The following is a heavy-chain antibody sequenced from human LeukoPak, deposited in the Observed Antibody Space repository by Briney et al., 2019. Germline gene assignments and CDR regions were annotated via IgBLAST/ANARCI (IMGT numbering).Heavy chain of an antibody. CDR3: ARGWQGMWLFDQ. Sequence: GGSLRLSCAASGLTFSSHWMHWVRQAPGKGLVWVARTNGDGSSTNYADSVRGRFTISRDNAKKLLSLQMNSLRGDDTAVYYCARGWQGMWLFDQWGQGTLVTVAS. CDR1: GLTFSSHW. D-gene: IGHD3-22*01. CDR2: TNGDGSST. J-gene: IGHJ4*02. V-gene: IGHV3-74*01.